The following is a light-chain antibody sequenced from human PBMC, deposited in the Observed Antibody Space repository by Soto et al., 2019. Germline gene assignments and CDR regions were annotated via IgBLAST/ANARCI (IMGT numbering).Light chain of an antibody. CDR3: SSYTSSSRNV. Sequence: QSALTQPASVSGSPGQSITISCTGTSSDVGGYNYVSWYQQHPGKAPTLMIYDVSNRPSGVSNRFSGSKSGNTASLTISGLQAEDEADYYCSSYTSSSRNVFGTGTKLTVL. CDR1: SSDVGGYNY. CDR2: DVS. J-gene: IGLJ1*01. V-gene: IGLV2-14*01.